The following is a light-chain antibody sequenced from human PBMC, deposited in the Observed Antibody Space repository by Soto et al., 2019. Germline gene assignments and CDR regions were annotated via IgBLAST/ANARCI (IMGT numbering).Light chain of an antibody. V-gene: IGLV7-43*01. J-gene: IGLJ3*02. CDR1: TGAVTSGYY. CDR3: LLYYGGAHWV. CDR2: STS. Sequence: QAVVTQEPSLTVSPGGTVTLTCASSTGAVTSGYYPNWFQQKPGQAPMALIFSTSIKHSWTPARFSGSLLGGRAALTLSGVQPEDEAEYYCLLYYGGAHWVFGGGTTLTVL.